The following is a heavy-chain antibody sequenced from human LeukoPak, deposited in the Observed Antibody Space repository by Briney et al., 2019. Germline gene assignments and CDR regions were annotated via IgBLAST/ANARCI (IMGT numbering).Heavy chain of an antibody. Sequence: GGSLRLSCAASGFTFSSYAMSWVRQAPGKGLEWVSALSCSGGSTYYADSVKGRFTISRDNSKNTLYLQMNSLRAEDTAVYYCAKVGIFGVVITPYYFDYWGQGTLVTVSS. CDR1: GFTFSSYA. J-gene: IGHJ4*02. CDR2: LSCSGGST. CDR3: AKVGIFGVVITPYYFDY. D-gene: IGHD3-3*01. V-gene: IGHV3-23*01.